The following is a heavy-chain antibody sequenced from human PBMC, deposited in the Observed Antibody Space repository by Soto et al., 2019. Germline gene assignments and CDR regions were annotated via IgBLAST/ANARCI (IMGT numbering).Heavy chain of an antibody. CDR3: ARYAGSSWFDD. CDR2: INYNGRT. J-gene: IGHJ4*02. V-gene: IGHV4-59*01. Sequence: PSETLSLTCTVCGGPIGTYYCSWIRQPPGKGLEWIGYINYNGRTHYNPSLKSRVTMSIDTSKNQFSRKLRSVTAADTAVFYCARYAGSSWFDDWGQGTLVTVSS. D-gene: IGHD6-13*01. CDR1: GGPIGTYY.